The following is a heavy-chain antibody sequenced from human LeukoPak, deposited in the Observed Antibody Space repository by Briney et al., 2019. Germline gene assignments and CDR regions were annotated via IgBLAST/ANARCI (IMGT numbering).Heavy chain of an antibody. D-gene: IGHD1-26*01. CDR2: ISGSGGST. J-gene: IGHJ4*02. CDR3: ARAQEWEPVFFDY. CDR1: GFTFSSYA. Sequence: PGGSLRLSCAASGFTFSSYAMSWVRQAPGKGLEWVSTISGSGGSTYYADSVKGRFTISRDTSKNTLYLQMGSLRAEDTAVYYCARAQEWEPVFFDYWGQGTLVTVSS. V-gene: IGHV3-23*01.